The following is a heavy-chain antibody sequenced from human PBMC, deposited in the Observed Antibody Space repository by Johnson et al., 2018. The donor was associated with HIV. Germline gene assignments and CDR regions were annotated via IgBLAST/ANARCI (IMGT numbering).Heavy chain of an antibody. D-gene: IGHD6-6*01. CDR3: AYSSSPLSGDAFDI. J-gene: IGHJ3*02. V-gene: IGHV3-30*04. CDR2: IRHDGSNK. Sequence: QVQLVESGGGVVQPGRSLRLSCAASGFTFSSYAMHWVRQAPGKGLEWVAFIRHDGSNKHYADSVKGRVTIARDNSKNTLYLQMNSLRAEDTAVYYCAYSSSPLSGDAFDIWGQGTMVTVSS. CDR1: GFTFSSYA.